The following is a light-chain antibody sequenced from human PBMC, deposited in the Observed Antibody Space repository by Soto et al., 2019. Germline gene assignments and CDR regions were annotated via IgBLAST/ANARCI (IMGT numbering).Light chain of an antibody. CDR1: QSVANN. CDR2: GVS. Sequence: EIVMTQSPATLSVSPGDRVTLSCRASQSVANNLARYQQRPGQGPRLLIYGVSARAAGIPARFSGSGSGTEFTLTISSLQSEDFAVYYCQQYNNWPPWTFGQGTKVDIK. V-gene: IGKV3-15*01. J-gene: IGKJ1*01. CDR3: QQYNNWPPWT.